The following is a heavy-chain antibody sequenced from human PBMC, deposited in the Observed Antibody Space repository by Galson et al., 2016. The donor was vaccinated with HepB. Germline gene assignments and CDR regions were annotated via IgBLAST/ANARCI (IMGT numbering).Heavy chain of an antibody. V-gene: IGHV3-74*01. CDR3: VRKSTTGSGNSFEM. D-gene: IGHD1-14*01. CDR1: GLTFSTYW. J-gene: IGHJ3*02. CDR2: INSDGSST. Sequence: SLRLSCAASGLTFSTYWMHWVRQAPGKGLEWVSRINSDGSSTTYADSVKGRFTVSRDNARNTLYLQISSLRVEDTAVYYCVRKSTTGSGNSFEMWGQGTMVTVSS.